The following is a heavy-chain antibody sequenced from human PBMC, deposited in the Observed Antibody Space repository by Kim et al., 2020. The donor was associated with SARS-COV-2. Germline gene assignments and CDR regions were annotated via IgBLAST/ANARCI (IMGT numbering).Heavy chain of an antibody. J-gene: IGHJ4*02. D-gene: IGHD6-19*01. Sequence: SETLSLTCTVSGGSISSSSYYWGWIRQPPGKGLEWIGSIYYSGSTYYNPSLKSRVTISVDTSKNQFSLKLSSVTAADTAVYYCARHSSGWYRDFDYWGQG. CDR1: GGSISSSSYY. V-gene: IGHV4-39*01. CDR3: ARHSSGWYRDFDY. CDR2: IYYSGST.